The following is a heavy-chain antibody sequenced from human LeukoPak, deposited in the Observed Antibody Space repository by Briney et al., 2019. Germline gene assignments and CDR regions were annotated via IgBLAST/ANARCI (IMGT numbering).Heavy chain of an antibody. V-gene: IGHV3-30*18. J-gene: IGHJ4*02. CDR1: GFTFSSYG. D-gene: IGHD6-19*01. Sequence: TGGSLRLSCAASGFTFSSYGMHWVRQAPGKGLEWVVVISYDGSNKYYADSVKGRFTISRDNSKNTLYLQMNSLRAEDTAVYYCAKDFGQWLVRYYFDYWGQGTLVTVSS. CDR2: ISYDGSNK. CDR3: AKDFGQWLVRYYFDY.